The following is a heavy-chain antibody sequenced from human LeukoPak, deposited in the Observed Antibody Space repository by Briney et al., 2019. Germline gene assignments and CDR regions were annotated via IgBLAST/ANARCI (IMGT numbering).Heavy chain of an antibody. Sequence: GGSLRLSCAASGFTFSSYWMHWVRQVPGKGLVWVSCINSDGSSTSHADSVKGRFTISRDNAKNTLYLQMNSLRAEDTAVYYCAREGPEIGWFDPWGQGTLVTVSS. D-gene: IGHD1-14*01. CDR2: INSDGSST. CDR3: AREGPEIGWFDP. CDR1: GFTFSSYW. J-gene: IGHJ5*02. V-gene: IGHV3-74*01.